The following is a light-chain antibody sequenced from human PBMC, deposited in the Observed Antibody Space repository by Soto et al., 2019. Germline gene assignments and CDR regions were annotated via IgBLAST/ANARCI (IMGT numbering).Light chain of an antibody. CDR3: QRYSSNSGT. Sequence: DIQMTQSPSTLSASVGDRVTITCRASQRMSGFLAWYQQKPGKAPQLLISDASSLESGVPSRFSGGGSGTAFTLTIMSLKPEDFATYYCQRYSSNSGTFGPGTKLDIK. CDR2: DAS. V-gene: IGKV1-5*01. J-gene: IGKJ1*01. CDR1: QRMSGF.